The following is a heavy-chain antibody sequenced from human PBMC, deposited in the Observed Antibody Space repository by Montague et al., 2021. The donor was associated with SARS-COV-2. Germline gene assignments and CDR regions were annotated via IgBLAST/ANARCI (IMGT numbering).Heavy chain of an antibody. CDR3: ATSGAPNLGDS. CDR2: IYPDGPT. D-gene: IGHD2-8*01. J-gene: IGHJ4*02. Sequence: SLSLSWAASGFIVSNKYMSWVRQAAGKGLDWVSIIYPDGPTYYSDSLKGRFTISRDNSKNTLYLQMNDLEPEDTAVYYCATSGAPNLGDSWGQGTLVTVSS. V-gene: IGHV3-53*01. CDR1: GFIVSNKY.